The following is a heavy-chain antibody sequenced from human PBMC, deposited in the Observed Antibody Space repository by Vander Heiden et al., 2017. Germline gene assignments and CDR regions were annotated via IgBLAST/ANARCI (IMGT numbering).Heavy chain of an antibody. V-gene: IGHV1-69*10. CDR1: GDTFGTYA. CDR2: IIPILGIA. D-gene: IGHD4-4*01. CDR3: AREVGPDYSNYIDY. Sequence: QLQLVQSGAEVKKPGSSAQAASKASGDTFGTYAISWVRQGPGQGLEWMGGIIPILGIANYAQKFQGRVTITADKSTSTAYMELSSLRSEDTAVYYCAREVGPDYSNYIDYWGQGTLVTVSS. J-gene: IGHJ4*02.